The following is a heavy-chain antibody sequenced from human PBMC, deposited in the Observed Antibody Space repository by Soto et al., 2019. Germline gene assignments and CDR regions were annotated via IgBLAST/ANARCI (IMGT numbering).Heavy chain of an antibody. D-gene: IGHD1-26*01. CDR3: VKGGELLVNWFDP. V-gene: IGHV3-9*01. Sequence: EVQLVESGGGLVQPGTSLRLSCAASGFTFDEYAMHWVRQAPGKGLEWVSGISWNSHSIGYADSVKGRFTISRDNAKNSLYLQMNSLRAEDTAFYYCVKGGELLVNWFDPWGQGTLVTVSS. CDR1: GFTFDEYA. J-gene: IGHJ5*02. CDR2: ISWNSHSI.